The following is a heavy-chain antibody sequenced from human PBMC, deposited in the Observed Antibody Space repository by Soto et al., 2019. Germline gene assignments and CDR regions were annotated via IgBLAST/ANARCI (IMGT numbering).Heavy chain of an antibody. V-gene: IGHV3-30*18. J-gene: IGHJ4*02. CDR2: ISYDGSDK. Sequence: QVQLVESWGGVVQPGRSLRLSCAASGFTFSSYAMHWVRQAPGKGLGWVAVISYDGSDKYYADSVKGRFTISRDNSKNTLNLQMNSLRSDDTAVYYCAKALGELSPESYDYWGQGTLITVSS. D-gene: IGHD3-16*02. CDR1: GFTFSSYA. CDR3: AKALGELSPESYDY.